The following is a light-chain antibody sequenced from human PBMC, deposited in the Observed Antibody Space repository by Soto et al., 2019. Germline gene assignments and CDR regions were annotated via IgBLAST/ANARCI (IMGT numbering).Light chain of an antibody. CDR3: SSYTTSNTRQIV. CDR2: DVS. CDR1: SSDVGGYNY. Sequence: QSALTQPASVSGSPGQSITISCTGTSSDVGGYNYVSWYQHHPGKAHKLIIYDVSNRPSGVSIRFSGSKSDNTASLTISGLQPEDEADYHCSSYTTSNTRQIVFGTGTKVTAL. V-gene: IGLV2-14*03. J-gene: IGLJ1*01.